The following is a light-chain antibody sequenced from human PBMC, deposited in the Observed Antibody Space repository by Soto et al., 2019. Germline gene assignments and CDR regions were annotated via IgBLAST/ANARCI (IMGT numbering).Light chain of an antibody. V-gene: IGLV1-40*01. Sequence: QSVLTQPPSVSGSPGQRVTISCTGSSTNIGASYDVPWYQQLPGTAPKLLISGNSNRPSGVPDRFSGSKYGTSASLAITGLQAEDDADDYCQSYDSSLSLFVFGGGTKLTVL. CDR1: STNIGASYD. CDR3: QSYDSSLSLFV. J-gene: IGLJ3*02. CDR2: GNS.